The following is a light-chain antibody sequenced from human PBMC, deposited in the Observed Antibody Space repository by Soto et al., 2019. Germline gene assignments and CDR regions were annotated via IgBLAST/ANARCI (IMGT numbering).Light chain of an antibody. Sequence: DIPLTQSPPSLSATVGDRVTITCRASQTIDSYLNWFQQKPGMAPKLLIYAASKLQSGVPSIFRGSGSGTVFTLTIDTLQPDDFASYCCQQTRSGITFGQGTRLEI. CDR2: AAS. CDR1: QTIDSY. CDR3: QQTRSGIT. V-gene: IGKV1-39*01. J-gene: IGKJ5*01.